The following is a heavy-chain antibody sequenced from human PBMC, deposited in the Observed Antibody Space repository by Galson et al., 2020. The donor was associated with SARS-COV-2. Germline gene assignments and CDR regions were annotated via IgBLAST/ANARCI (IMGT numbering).Heavy chain of an antibody. J-gene: IGHJ3*02. V-gene: IGHV3-21*01. CDR1: GFTLTSYT. D-gene: IGHD1-26*01. Sequence: NSGGSLRLSCAASGFTLTSYTMNWVRQAPWKGLEWVSSFTLNYKFYADSVQGRFTISRDNAKNSLFLQMNSLRAEDSAIYYCAKSLETSSSYDNTTFSTYAFDIWGHGTKVTVSS. CDR3: AKSLETSSSYDNTTFSTYAFDI. CDR2: FTLNYK.